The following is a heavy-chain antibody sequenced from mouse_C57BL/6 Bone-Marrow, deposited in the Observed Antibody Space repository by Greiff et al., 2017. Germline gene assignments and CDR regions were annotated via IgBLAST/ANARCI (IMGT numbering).Heavy chain of an antibody. CDR1: GYTFTGYW. CDR3: ARWGTTVVAKGYFDV. J-gene: IGHJ1*03. V-gene: IGHV1-9*01. Sequence: QVQLKQSGAELMKPGASVKLSCKATGYTFTGYWIEWVKQRPGHGLEWIGEILPGSGSTNYNEKFKGKATFTADTSSNTAYMQLSSLTTEDSAIYYGARWGTTVVAKGYFDVWGTGTTVTVSS. CDR2: ILPGSGST. D-gene: IGHD1-1*01.